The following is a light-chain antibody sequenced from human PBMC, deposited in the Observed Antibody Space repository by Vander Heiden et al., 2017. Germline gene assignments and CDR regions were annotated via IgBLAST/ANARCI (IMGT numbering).Light chain of an antibody. V-gene: IGKV1-39*01. Sequence: DIQMSQSPSSLSASVGDRVTITCRASQSISSYLNWYQQKPGKAPKLLIYAASSVQSGVPSRFSGRGAGTDFTLTISRLQPEDFATYYWQQSDSTTLTFGGGTKVEIK. CDR1: QSISSY. CDR3: QQSDSTTLT. J-gene: IGKJ4*01. CDR2: AAS.